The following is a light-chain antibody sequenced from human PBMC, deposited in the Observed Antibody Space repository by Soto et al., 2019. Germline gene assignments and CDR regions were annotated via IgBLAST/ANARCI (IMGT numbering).Light chain of an antibody. CDR3: QQYEPYFPCT. CDR1: QIIDTW. CDR2: KAS. V-gene: IGKV1-5*03. Sequence: DIPMTQSPSSLSASVGDRITITCRASQIIDTWLAWYQQKPGKAPKLLIYKASSLENGVPSRFSGSGSGTESTLPSSSLQPVILGTYYFQQYEPYFPCTFGKGPKVEVK. J-gene: IGKJ4*01.